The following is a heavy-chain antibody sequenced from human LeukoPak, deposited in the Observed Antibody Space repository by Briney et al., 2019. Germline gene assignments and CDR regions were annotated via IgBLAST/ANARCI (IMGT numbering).Heavy chain of an antibody. J-gene: IGHJ4*02. D-gene: IGHD3-16*01. CDR1: GFTFSSYS. CDR2: IWYDGSNK. CDR3: ARDRGSAAVDY. Sequence: GGSLRLSCAASGFTFSSYSMNWVRQAPGKGLEWVAVIWYDGSNKYYADSVKGRFTISRDNSKNTLYLQMNSRRAEDTAVYYCARDRGSAAVDYWGQGTLVTVSS. V-gene: IGHV3-33*08.